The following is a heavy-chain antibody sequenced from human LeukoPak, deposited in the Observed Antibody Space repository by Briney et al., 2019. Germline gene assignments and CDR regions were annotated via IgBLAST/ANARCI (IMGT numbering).Heavy chain of an antibody. D-gene: IGHD3-22*01. CDR2: FDPEDGET. J-gene: IGHJ4*02. Sequence: ASVKVSCKVSGYTFTELSMHWVRQAPGKGLEWMGGFDPEDGETIYAQKFQGRVTMTEDTSTDTAYMELSSLRSEDTAVYYCATREGRGEYYYDSSGYSHFDYWGQGTLVTVSS. V-gene: IGHV1-24*01. CDR1: GYTFTELS. CDR3: ATREGRGEYYYDSSGYSHFDY.